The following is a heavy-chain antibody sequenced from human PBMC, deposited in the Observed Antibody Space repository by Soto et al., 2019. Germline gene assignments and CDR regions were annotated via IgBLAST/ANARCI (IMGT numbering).Heavy chain of an antibody. CDR2: INHSGST. CDR3: ARWGSGWYYFDY. CDR1: GGSFSGYY. D-gene: IGHD6-19*01. Sequence: QVQLQQWGAGLLKPSETLSLTCAVYGGSFSGYYWSWIRQPPGKGLEWIGEINHSGSTNYNPSLKSRVTISVDTSKNQCSLKLSSVTAADTAVYYCARWGSGWYYFDYWGQGTLVTVSS. V-gene: IGHV4-34*01. J-gene: IGHJ4*02.